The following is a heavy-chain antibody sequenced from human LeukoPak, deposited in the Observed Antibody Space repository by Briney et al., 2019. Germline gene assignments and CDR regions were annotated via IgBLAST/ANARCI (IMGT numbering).Heavy chain of an antibody. CDR3: ARRRSGSYIDY. Sequence: GESLKIFRKGSGYRFTSYWIGWVRQMPGKGLEWMGIIHPSDSDTRYSPSFQGQLTISVDKSINTAYLQWSSLKASDTAMYYCARRRSGSYIDYWGQGTVATVSS. CDR2: IHPSDSDT. D-gene: IGHD1-26*01. CDR1: GYRFTSYW. V-gene: IGHV5-51*01. J-gene: IGHJ4*02.